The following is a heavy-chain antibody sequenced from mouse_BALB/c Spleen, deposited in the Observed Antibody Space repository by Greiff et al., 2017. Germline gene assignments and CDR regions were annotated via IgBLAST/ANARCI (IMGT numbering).Heavy chain of an antibody. J-gene: IGHJ4*01. CDR2: ILPGSGST. D-gene: IGHD2-3*01. CDR1: GYTFSSYW. CDR3: ARRDGYYYYYAMDY. V-gene: IGHV1-9*01. Sequence: QVQLKQSGAELMKPGASVKISCKATGYTFSSYWIEWVKQRPGHGLEWIGEILPGSGSTNYNEKFKGKATFTADTSSNTAYMQLSSLTSEDSAVYYCARRDGYYYYYAMDYWGQGTSVTVSS.